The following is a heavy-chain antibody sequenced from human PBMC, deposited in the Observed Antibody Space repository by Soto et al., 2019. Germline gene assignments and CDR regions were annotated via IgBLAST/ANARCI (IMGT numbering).Heavy chain of an antibody. CDR3: ARDRFDAFDI. CDR1: GGSISSYY. J-gene: IGHJ3*02. V-gene: IGHV4-59*01. Sequence: SETLSLTCTVSGGSISSYYWSWIRQPPGKGLEWIGYIYYSGSTNYNPSLKSRVTISVDTSKNQFSLKLSSVTAADTAVYYCARDRFDAFDIWGQGTMVTVSS. CDR2: IYYSGST.